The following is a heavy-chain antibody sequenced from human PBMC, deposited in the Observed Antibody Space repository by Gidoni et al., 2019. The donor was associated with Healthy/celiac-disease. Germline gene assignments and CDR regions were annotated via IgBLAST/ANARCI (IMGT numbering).Heavy chain of an antibody. D-gene: IGHD4-17*01. CDR3: ARDPQTTPIDY. Sequence: EVQLVESGGGLVKPGGSLSLSCAASGFTFSSYSLNWVRQAPGKGLEWVSSISSSSSYIYYADSVKGRFTISRDNAKNSLYLQMNSLRAEDTAVYYWARDPQTTPIDYWGQGTLVTVSS. CDR2: ISSSSSYI. J-gene: IGHJ4*02. CDR1: GFTFSSYS. V-gene: IGHV3-21*01.